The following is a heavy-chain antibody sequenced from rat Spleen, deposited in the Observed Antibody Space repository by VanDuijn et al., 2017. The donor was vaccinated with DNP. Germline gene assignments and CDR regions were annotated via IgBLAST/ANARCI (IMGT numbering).Heavy chain of an antibody. CDR2: ISYSGRT. J-gene: IGHJ2*01. CDR3: ARWRIGPHYFDY. V-gene: IGHV3-1*01. D-gene: IGHD1-11*01. CDR1: GYSITSDY. Sequence: EVQLQESGPGLVKPSQSLSLTCSVTGYSITSDYWGWIRKFPGNKMAWIGHISYSGRTTYNPSLKSRISISRDTSKNQFFLQLNSVSTDDTATCYCARWRIGPHYFDYWGQGVMVTVSS.